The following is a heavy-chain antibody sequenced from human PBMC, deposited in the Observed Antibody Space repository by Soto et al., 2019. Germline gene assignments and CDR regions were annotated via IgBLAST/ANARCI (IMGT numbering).Heavy chain of an antibody. V-gene: IGHV6-1*01. CDR1: GDSVSSNSAA. CDR2: TYYRSKWYN. CDR3: AQAAGYSSTWYFDY. J-gene: IGHJ4*02. D-gene: IGHD6-13*01. Sequence: QVQLQQSGPGLVKPSQTLSLTCAISGDSVSSNSAAWNWIRQSPSRGLEWLGRTYYRSKWYNDYAVSVKRRITINPGTSKNQFSLRLSSVTPDDTAVYYCAQAAGYSSTWYFDYWGQGTLVTVSS.